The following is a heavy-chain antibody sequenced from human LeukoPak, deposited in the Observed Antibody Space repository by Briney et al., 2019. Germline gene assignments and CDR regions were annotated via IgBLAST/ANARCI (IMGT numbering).Heavy chain of an antibody. V-gene: IGHV3-23*01. J-gene: IGHJ4*02. CDR2: ISGSGGST. Sequence: GGSLRLSCAASGFTFSSYAMSWVRQAPGKGLEWVSGISGSGGSTYYADSVKGRFTISRDNSKNTLYLQMNSLRAEDTAVYYCAKDLLLWDYYGSGSYFDYWGQGTLVTVSS. CDR3: AKDLLLWDYYGSGSYFDY. CDR1: GFTFSSYA. D-gene: IGHD3-10*01.